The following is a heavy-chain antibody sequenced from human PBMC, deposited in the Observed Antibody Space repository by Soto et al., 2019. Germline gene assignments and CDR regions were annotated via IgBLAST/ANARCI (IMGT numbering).Heavy chain of an antibody. CDR2: IKTDGSET. CDR3: TSDRYPRFYHGSGSYPYY. V-gene: IGHV3-7*03. CDR1: GFTFSSFW. J-gene: IGHJ4*02. D-gene: IGHD3-10*01. Sequence: PGGSLRLSCAASGFTFSSFWMSWVRQAPGKGLEWVANIKTDGSETHYVDSVKGRFTISRDNPKTSLFLQMNSLRVEDTAVYFCTSDRYPRFYHGSGSYPYYWGQGTPDTVSS.